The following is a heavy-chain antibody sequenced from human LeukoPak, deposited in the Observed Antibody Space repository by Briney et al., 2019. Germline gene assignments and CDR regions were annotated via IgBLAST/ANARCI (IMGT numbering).Heavy chain of an antibody. V-gene: IGHV4-38-2*01. Sequence: KSSETLSFTCAVSGYSISSDNYWVWIRQPPGQGLEWTGGIDHSGSTYYNPSLKSRVTMSVDTSKNQFSLKLSSVTAADTAVYYCARAPRDSSSSNYMRRFDYWGQGTLVTVSS. CDR3: ARAPRDSSSSNYMRRFDY. CDR1: GYSISSDNY. J-gene: IGHJ4*02. CDR2: IDHSGST. D-gene: IGHD3-22*01.